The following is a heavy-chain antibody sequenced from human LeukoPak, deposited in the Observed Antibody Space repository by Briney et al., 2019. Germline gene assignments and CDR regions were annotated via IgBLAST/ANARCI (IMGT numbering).Heavy chain of an antibody. Sequence: GGSLRLSCAASGFTFSGSAMHWVRQASGKGLAWVGRIRSKANSYATAYAASVKGRFTISRDDSKNTAYLQMNSLKTEDTAVYYCTNGRSSEPYSSSTSYWGQGTLVTVSS. J-gene: IGHJ4*02. CDR1: GFTFSGSA. D-gene: IGHD6-13*01. V-gene: IGHV3-73*01. CDR2: IRSKANSYAT. CDR3: TNGRSSEPYSSSTSY.